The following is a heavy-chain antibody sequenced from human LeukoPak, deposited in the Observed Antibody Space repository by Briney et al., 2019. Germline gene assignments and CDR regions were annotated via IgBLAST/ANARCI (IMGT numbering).Heavy chain of an antibody. CDR1: GFTFSSYW. V-gene: IGHV3-7*01. CDR2: IKQDGSEK. D-gene: IGHD2-15*01. Sequence: GGSLRLSCAASGFTFSSYWMSWVRQAPGKGLEWVANIKQDGSEKYYVDSVKGRFTISRDNAKNSLYLQMNSLRAEDTAVYYCARAVVASTFYFDYWGQGTLVTVSS. CDR3: ARAVVASTFYFDY. J-gene: IGHJ4*02.